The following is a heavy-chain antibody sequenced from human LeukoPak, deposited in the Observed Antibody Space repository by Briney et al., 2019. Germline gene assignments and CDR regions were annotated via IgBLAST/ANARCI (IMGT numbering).Heavy chain of an antibody. D-gene: IGHD1-1*01. CDR3: ATSANGVQLWRSLHY. CDR2: ISYSGTSI. CDR1: GFTFNTYS. J-gene: IGHJ4*02. V-gene: IGHV3-48*01. Sequence: GGSLRLSCVASGFTFNTYSMNWVRQAPGKGLEWVSYISYSGTSIYYADSVKGRFTISRDSAKNSLYLQINILRAEDTAVYYCATSANGVQLWRSLHYWGQGTLVTVSS.